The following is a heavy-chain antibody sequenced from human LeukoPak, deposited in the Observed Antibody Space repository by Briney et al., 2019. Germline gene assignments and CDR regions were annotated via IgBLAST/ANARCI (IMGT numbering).Heavy chain of an antibody. CDR2: ISGSGGST. J-gene: IGHJ6*03. V-gene: IGHV3-23*01. CDR3: AKNGDRGAYCSGGGCHPYYYYNMDV. Sequence: GGSLRLSCAAPGFTFSSYAMSWVRQAPGKGLEWVSAISGSGGSTYYADSVKGRFTISRDNSKNTLYLQMNSLRAEDTAVYYCAKNGDRGAYCSGGGCHPYYYYNMDVWGKGTTVTISS. CDR1: GFTFSSYA. D-gene: IGHD2-15*01.